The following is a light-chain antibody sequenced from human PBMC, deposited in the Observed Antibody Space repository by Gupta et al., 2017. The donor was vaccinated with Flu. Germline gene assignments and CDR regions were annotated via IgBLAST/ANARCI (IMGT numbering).Light chain of an antibody. CDR2: KAS. V-gene: IGKV1-5*03. J-gene: IGKJ1*01. CDR3: QQYNSYSRT. CDR1: QSVNSW. Sequence: IPMTPSPSTLSASVGDRVTIPCRASQSVNSWLAWYQQKPGKAPKLLIYKASSLESGVPSRFSGSGSGTEFTLTISSLQSDDFATYYCQQYNSYSRTFGQGTKVELK.